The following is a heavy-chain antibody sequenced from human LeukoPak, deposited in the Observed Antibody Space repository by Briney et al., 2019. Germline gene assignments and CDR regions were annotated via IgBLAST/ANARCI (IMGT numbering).Heavy chain of an antibody. CDR3: ARDCTPQPRGYSGYGPAYYFDY. V-gene: IGHV1-2*02. Sequence: ASVKVSCTASGSTFTGYYMNWERQAPGQGLEWMGWINPNSGGTSYAQKFQGRVTMTRDTSISTAYLELRRLRSDDTAVYYCARDCTPQPRGYSGYGPAYYFDYWGQGTLVTVSS. D-gene: IGHD5-12*01. J-gene: IGHJ4*02. CDR2: INPNSGGT. CDR1: GSTFTGYY.